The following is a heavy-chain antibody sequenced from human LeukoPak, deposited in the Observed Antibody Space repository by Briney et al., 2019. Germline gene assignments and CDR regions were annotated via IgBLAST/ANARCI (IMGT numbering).Heavy chain of an antibody. CDR2: IWYDGSKE. V-gene: IGHV3-33*01. CDR3: ALTGIVGATRPFDY. CDR1: GFTFRSYG. J-gene: IGHJ4*02. D-gene: IGHD1-26*01. Sequence: GSLRLSCAASGFTFRSYGMHWVRQAPGKGLEWVTIIWYDGSKEYYADSVKGRFTISRDNSKNTLYLQMNSLRAEDTAVYYCALTGIVGATRPFDYWGQGTLVTVSS.